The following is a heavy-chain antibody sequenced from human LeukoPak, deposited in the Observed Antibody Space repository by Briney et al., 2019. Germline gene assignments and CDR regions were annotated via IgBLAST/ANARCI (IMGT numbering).Heavy chain of an antibody. CDR1: GYSITTYY. CDR2: IYHSGST. J-gene: IGHJ4*02. D-gene: IGHD6-6*01. CDR3: ARTYSSSWTPYFFDY. V-gene: IGHV4-59*01. Sequence: PSETLSLTCTVSGYSITTYYWSWVRQSPGKGLEWFGYIYHSGSTNYNPSLKSRVTISVDTSKNQFSLKLSSVTAADTAVYYCARTYSSSWTPYFFDYWGQGILVTVSS.